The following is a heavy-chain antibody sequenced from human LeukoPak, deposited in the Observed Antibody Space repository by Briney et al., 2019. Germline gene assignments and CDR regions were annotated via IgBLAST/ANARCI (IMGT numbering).Heavy chain of an antibody. Sequence: GGSLRLSCAASGFTFSSYWMTWVRQAPGKGLEWVANIKQDGSEKYYVDSVRGRFTISRDNAKSSLYLQMDSLRAEDTAVYYCARAIGKSEGYWGQGTLVTVSS. CDR2: IKQDGSEK. D-gene: IGHD4-23*01. J-gene: IGHJ4*02. CDR3: ARAIGKSEGY. CDR1: GFTFSSYW. V-gene: IGHV3-7*01.